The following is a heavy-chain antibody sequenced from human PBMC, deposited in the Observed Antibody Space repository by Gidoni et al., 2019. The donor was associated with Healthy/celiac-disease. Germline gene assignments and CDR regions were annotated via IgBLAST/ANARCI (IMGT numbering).Heavy chain of an antibody. CDR2: IWYAGSNK. CDR1: GFTYSSYG. J-gene: IGHJ4*02. D-gene: IGHD6-19*01. Sequence: QVQLVESGGGVVQPGRSLRLSCAASGFTYSSYGMHWVRQAPGKGLEWVAVIWYAGSNKYYADSVKGRFTISRDNSKSTLYLQMNSLRAEDTAVYYCARDFTAVAASYYFDYWGQGTLVTVSS. CDR3: ARDFTAVAASYYFDY. V-gene: IGHV3-33*01.